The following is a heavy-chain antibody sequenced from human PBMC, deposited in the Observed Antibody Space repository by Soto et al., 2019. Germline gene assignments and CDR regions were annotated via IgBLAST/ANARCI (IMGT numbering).Heavy chain of an antibody. J-gene: IGHJ6*03. D-gene: IGHD3-10*01. CDR2: VGTTSPYI. Sequence: GWSLRLSCAASGFSFGIYTMNWVRQAPGKGLEWVASVGTTSPYIYYADSVRGRFTISRDNAKNSLFLQMNSLRAEDTAVYYCARVRCGDGAAYSYYSMDGWGQGTPVTVAS. V-gene: IGHV3-21*01. CDR1: GFSFGIYT. CDR3: ARVRCGDGAAYSYYSMDG.